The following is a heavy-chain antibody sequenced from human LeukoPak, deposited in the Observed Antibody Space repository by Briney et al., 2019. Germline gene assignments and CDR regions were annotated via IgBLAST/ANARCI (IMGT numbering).Heavy chain of an antibody. CDR2: IYYSGST. D-gene: IGHD6-13*01. CDR3: ARDWIAAPSGVGWFDP. V-gene: IGHV4-39*07. Sequence: SETLSLTCTVSGGSISSSSYYWGWIRQPPGKGLEWIGSIYYSGSTYYNPSLKSRVTMSVDTSKNQFSLKLSSVTAADTAVYYCARDWIAAPSGVGWFDPWGQGTLVTVSS. J-gene: IGHJ5*02. CDR1: GGSISSSSYY.